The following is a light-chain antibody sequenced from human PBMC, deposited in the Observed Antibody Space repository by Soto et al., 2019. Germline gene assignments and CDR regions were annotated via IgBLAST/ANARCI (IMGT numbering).Light chain of an antibody. CDR1: QTITTH. CDR3: LQRSNWLT. Sequence: EIVLTQSPATLSLSPGERATLSCRASQTITTHLAWYQQRPGQVPRLLIYEASNRATGIPARFSGSVSGTDFTLTISSLEPEDFAGDYCLQRSNWLTFGGGTKVEIK. V-gene: IGKV3-11*01. J-gene: IGKJ4*01. CDR2: EAS.